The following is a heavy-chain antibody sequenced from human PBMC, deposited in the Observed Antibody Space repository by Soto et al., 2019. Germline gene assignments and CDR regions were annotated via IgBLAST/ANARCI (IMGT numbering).Heavy chain of an antibody. CDR2: ISANNGNT. D-gene: IGHD2-8*01. J-gene: IGHJ6*02. Sequence: ASVKVSCKASGYTFTSYGISWVRQAPGQGLEWMGWISANNGNTKYAQKLQGRVTMTTDTSTSTAYMELRSLTSDDTAVYYCARDRSMYYGMDVWGQGTTVTVSS. CDR3: ARDRSMYYGMDV. V-gene: IGHV1-18*01. CDR1: GYTFTSYG.